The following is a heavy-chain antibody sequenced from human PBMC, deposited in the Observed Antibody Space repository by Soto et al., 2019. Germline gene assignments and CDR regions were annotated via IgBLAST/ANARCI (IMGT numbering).Heavy chain of an antibody. CDR2: ISGSGSPT. CDR1: GFTFSSYA. V-gene: IGHV3-23*01. J-gene: IGHJ3*02. CDR3: ARDRGLPDSFDI. Sequence: PGGSLRLSCAASGFTFSSYAMTWVRQAPGRGLEWVSAISGSGSPTYYADSVKGRFTISRDNAKNTLYLQMNSLRVEDTAVYFCARDRGLPDSFDIWGQGTMVTVSS. D-gene: IGHD3-10*01.